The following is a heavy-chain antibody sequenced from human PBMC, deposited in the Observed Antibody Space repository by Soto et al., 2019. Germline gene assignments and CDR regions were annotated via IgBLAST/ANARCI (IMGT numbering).Heavy chain of an antibody. Sequence: QVQLVQSGAEVKKPGSSVKVSCKASGGTFSSYAISWVRQAPGRGLEWMGGIIPSFGTANYAQKFQGRVTITADESTSTAYMELSSLRSEDTAVYYCARDVRCSGGSCYPYYGMDVWGQGTTVTVSS. CDR3: ARDVRCSGGSCYPYYGMDV. CDR2: IIPSFGTA. CDR1: GGTFSSYA. V-gene: IGHV1-69*01. J-gene: IGHJ6*02. D-gene: IGHD2-15*01.